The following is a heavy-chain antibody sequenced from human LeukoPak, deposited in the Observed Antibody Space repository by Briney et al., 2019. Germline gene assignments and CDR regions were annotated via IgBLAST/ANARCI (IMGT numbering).Heavy chain of an antibody. CDR2: IRSTGSTI. CDR1: GFIFSDYY. V-gene: IGHV3-11*01. J-gene: IGHJ4*02. D-gene: IGHD1-26*01. Sequence: PGGSLRLSCAASGFIFSDYYMSWIRQAPGKGLEWVSYIRSTGSTIYYADSVKGRFIISRDNAKNSLYLQMNSLRAEDTAVYYCAREVLGTTTGYFDYWGQGTLVTVSS. CDR3: AREVLGTTTGYFDY.